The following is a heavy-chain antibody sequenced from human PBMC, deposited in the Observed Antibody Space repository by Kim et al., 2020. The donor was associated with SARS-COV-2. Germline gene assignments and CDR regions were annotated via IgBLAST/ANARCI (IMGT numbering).Heavy chain of an antibody. CDR1: GFTFDDYA. Sequence: GGSLRLSCVASGFTFDDYAMHWVRQAPGKGLEWVSGISWNSGSIGYADSVKGRFTISRDNAKNSLYLQMNSLRAEDTALYYCAKAQLWFGELLNAFDIWGQGTMVTVSS. D-gene: IGHD3-10*01. V-gene: IGHV3-9*01. CDR3: AKAQLWFGELLNAFDI. J-gene: IGHJ3*02. CDR2: ISWNSGSI.